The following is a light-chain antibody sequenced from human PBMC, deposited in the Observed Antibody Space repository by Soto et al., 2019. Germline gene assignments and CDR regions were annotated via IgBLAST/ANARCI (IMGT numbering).Light chain of an antibody. Sequence: SYELTQPPSVSVSPGQTASITCSGDKLGDKYACWYQQKPGQSPVLVIYQDSKRPSGIPERFSGSNSGNTVTLTISGTQAMDEADYYCQAWDSSTDGVFGGGTKVTVL. CDR2: QDS. CDR3: QAWDSSTDGV. V-gene: IGLV3-1*01. J-gene: IGLJ2*01. CDR1: KLGDKY.